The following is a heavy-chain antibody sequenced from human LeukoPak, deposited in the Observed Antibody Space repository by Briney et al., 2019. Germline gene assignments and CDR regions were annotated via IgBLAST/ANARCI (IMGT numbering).Heavy chain of an antibody. CDR3: ARSHENSGSYWDSDY. CDR2: IYPGDSDT. J-gene: IGHJ4*02. D-gene: IGHD3-10*01. V-gene: IGHV5-51*01. CDR1: GYSFTSYW. Sequence: PGESLKISCKGSGYSFTSYWIGWVRQMPGKGLEWMGIIYPGDSDTRYSPSFQGQVTISADKSISTAYPQWSSLKASDTAMYYCARSHENSGSYWDSDYWGQGTLVTVSS.